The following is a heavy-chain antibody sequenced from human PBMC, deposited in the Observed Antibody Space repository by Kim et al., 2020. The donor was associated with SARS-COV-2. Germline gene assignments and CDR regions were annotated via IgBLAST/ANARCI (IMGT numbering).Heavy chain of an antibody. D-gene: IGHD3-16*02. CDR3: ARYARASVWGTHRFDY. J-gene: IGHJ4*01. CDR1: GGSISSSSYY. Sequence: SETLSLTCTVSGGSISSSSYYWAWIRQPPGKGLEWIGSIDYSGSTYDNPSLKSRVTMSVDTSKNQFSLKVTSVTASDTGIYFCARYARASVWGTHRFDY. V-gene: IGHV4-39*01. CDR2: IDYSGST.